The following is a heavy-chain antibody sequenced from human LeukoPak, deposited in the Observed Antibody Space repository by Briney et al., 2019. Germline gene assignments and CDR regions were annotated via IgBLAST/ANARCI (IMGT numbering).Heavy chain of an antibody. CDR3: AREVVVAALRPRRQRNWFDP. J-gene: IGHJ5*02. Sequence: ASVKVSCKASGYTFTGYYLHWVRQAPGQGLEWMGWINPNSGGTTYAQTFQGRVTMTRDTSISTAYMELSRLRSDDTAAYYCAREVVVAALRPRRQRNWFDPWGQGTLVTVSS. CDR2: INPNSGGT. D-gene: IGHD2-2*01. V-gene: IGHV1-2*02. CDR1: GYTFTGYY.